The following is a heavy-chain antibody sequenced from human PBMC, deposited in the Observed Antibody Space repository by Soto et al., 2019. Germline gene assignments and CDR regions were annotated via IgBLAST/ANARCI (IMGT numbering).Heavy chain of an antibody. CDR3: ERGPPGRDSSSFRFDT. J-gene: IGHJ5*02. CDR2: IIPIFGTA. V-gene: IGHV1-69*01. D-gene: IGHD6-13*01. CDR1: VVTFISYA. Sequence: KXSCKASVVTFISYAISWFRQSPGQGLEWMGGIIPIFGTANYAQKFQGRVTITADESTSTAYMELSSMRSEDTAVYYCERGPPGRDSSSFRFDTWGQGTLVTVSS.